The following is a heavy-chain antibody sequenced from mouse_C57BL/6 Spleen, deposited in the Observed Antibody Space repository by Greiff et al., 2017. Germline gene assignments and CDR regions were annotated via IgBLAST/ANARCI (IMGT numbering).Heavy chain of an antibody. CDR3: ARSAVVASSDYFDY. CDR2: IDPSDSYT. D-gene: IGHD1-1*01. J-gene: IGHJ2*01. CDR1: GYTFTSYW. Sequence: QVQLQQPGAELVRPGTSVKLSCKASGYTFTSYWMHWVKQRPGQGLEWIGVIDPSDSYTNYNQKFKGKATLTVDTSSSTAYMQLSSLTSEDSAVYYCARSAVVASSDYFDYWGQGTTLTVSS. V-gene: IGHV1-59*01.